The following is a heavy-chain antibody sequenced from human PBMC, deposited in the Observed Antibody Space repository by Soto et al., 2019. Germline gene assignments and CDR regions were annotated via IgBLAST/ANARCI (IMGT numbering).Heavy chain of an antibody. CDR3: ASYPLYDPSTYNWFDP. CDR2: ISGSGGST. V-gene: IGHV3-23*01. D-gene: IGHD5-12*01. CDR1: GFTFSSYA. J-gene: IGHJ5*02. Sequence: GGSLRLSCAASGFTFSSYAMSWVRQAPGKGLEWVSAISGSGGSTYYADSVKGRFTISRDNSKNTLYLQMNSLRAEDTAVYYCASYPLYDPSTYNWFDPWGQGTLVTVSS.